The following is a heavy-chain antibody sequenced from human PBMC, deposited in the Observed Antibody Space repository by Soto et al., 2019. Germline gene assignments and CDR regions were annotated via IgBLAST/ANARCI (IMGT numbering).Heavy chain of an antibody. D-gene: IGHD4-4*01. J-gene: IGHJ4*02. CDR1: GFTFSSYS. Sequence: GGSLRLSCAASGFTFSSYSMNWVRQAPGKGLEWVSSISSSSSYIYYADSVKGRFTISRDNAKNSLYLQMNSLRAEDTAVYYCARDGATVTTFWGRGSLRSRFLDYWGQGTLVTVSS. CDR3: ARDGATVTTFWGRGSLRSRFLDY. V-gene: IGHV3-21*01. CDR2: ISSSSSYI.